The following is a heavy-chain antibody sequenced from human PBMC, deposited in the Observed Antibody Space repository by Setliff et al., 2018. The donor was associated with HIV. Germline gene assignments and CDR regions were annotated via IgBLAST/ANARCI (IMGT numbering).Heavy chain of an antibody. Sequence: SETLSLTCTVSGGSISRSSYYWAWIRQPPGKGLEWIGNIFYSGHTFYNPSLRSRVTISVDKSKGQFSLELSSVTAADTAVYFCARGVRGSGTNMVRGLLYDYSFHYMDVWGIGTTVTVSS. J-gene: IGHJ6*03. D-gene: IGHD3-10*01. V-gene: IGHV4-39*07. CDR3: ARGVRGSGTNMVRGLLYDYSFHYMDV. CDR2: IFYSGHT. CDR1: GGSISRSSYY.